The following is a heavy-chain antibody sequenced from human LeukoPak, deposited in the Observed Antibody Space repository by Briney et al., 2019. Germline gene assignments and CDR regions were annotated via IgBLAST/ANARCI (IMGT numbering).Heavy chain of an antibody. J-gene: IGHJ4*02. D-gene: IGHD2-2*01. V-gene: IGHV3-23*01. CDR1: GFTFSSYA. Sequence: GGSLRRSCAASGFTFSSYAMSWVRQAPGKGLGWVSAISGSGGSTYYADSVKGRFTISRDNSKNTLYLQMNSLRAEDTAVYYCATDCSSTSCFDYWGQGTLVTVSS. CDR3: ATDCSSTSCFDY. CDR2: ISGSGGST.